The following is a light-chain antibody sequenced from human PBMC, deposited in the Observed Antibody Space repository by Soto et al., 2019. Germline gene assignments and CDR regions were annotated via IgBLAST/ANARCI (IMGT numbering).Light chain of an antibody. CDR2: DAS. Sequence: EIVLTQSPATLSLSPGGRATLSCRASQSVSTYLAWYQQKPGQAPRLLIYDASNRATGIPARFSGSGSGTDFTLTISSLEPEDFAVYYCQQRRNWLTFGGGTKVEIK. CDR3: QQRRNWLT. CDR1: QSVSTY. V-gene: IGKV3-11*01. J-gene: IGKJ4*01.